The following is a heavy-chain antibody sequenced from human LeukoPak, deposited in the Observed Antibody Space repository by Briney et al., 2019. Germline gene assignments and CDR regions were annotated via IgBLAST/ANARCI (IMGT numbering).Heavy chain of an antibody. Sequence: ASVKVSCKASGCTFTGYGISWVRQAPGQGLEWMGWISAYNGKTNYAQKLQGRVTMTTDTSTSTVYMERRSLRSDDTAVYYCAREGFGELTYGMDVWGKGTTVTVSS. CDR3: AREGFGELTYGMDV. V-gene: IGHV1-18*04. D-gene: IGHD3-10*01. J-gene: IGHJ6*04. CDR1: GCTFTGYG. CDR2: ISAYNGKT.